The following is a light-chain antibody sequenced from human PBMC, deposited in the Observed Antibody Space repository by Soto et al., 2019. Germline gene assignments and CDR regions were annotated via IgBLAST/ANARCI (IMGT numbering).Light chain of an antibody. CDR3: LQGTHWPRIT. CDR2: KVS. Sequence: DVVMTQSPLSLPVTLGQPASISYRSSQNLVYNDGNTYLNWFQQRPGQSPRRLIYKVSNWDSGVPDRFGGSGAGTQFPLNSSRVESEDVGLYYCLQGTHWPRITFGGGTKVEIK. CDR1: QNLVYNDGNTY. V-gene: IGKV2D-30*01. J-gene: IGKJ4*01.